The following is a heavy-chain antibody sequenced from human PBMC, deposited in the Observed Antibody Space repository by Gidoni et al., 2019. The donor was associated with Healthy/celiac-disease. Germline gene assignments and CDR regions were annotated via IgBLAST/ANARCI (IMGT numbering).Heavy chain of an antibody. Sequence: EVQLLESGGGLAQPGQSLRLSCAASGFIFSSYAMSWVRQAPGKGLEWVSGSRAGGGATYYGESVKGRFTISRENSKNTLSLQMNSLRAEDTAVYYCAKDRLTLDALDIWGQGTTVTVSS. CDR3: AKDRLTLDALDI. CDR1: GFIFSSYA. D-gene: IGHD2-15*01. V-gene: IGHV3-23*01. J-gene: IGHJ3*02. CDR2: SRAGGGAT.